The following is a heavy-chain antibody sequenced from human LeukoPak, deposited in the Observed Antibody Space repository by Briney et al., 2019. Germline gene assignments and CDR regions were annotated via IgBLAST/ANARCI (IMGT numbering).Heavy chain of an antibody. CDR3: ARDSPPDYYYYYYMDV. J-gene: IGHJ6*03. CDR2: ISYDGSNK. CDR1: GFTFSSYA. Sequence: PGGSLRLSCAASGFTFSSYAMHWVHQAPGKGLEWVAVISYDGSNKYYADSVKGRFTISRDNSKNTLYLQMNSLRAEDTAVYYCARDSPPDYYYYYYMDVWGKGTTVTVSS. V-gene: IGHV3-30*04.